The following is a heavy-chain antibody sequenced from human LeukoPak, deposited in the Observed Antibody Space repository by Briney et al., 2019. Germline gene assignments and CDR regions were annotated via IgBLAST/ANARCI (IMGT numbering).Heavy chain of an antibody. CDR3: ARFRSAADHPDS. CDR2: LYDSGTT. CDR1: GASISSYY. Sequence: PSETLSLTCTVSGASISSYYWSWIRQPPGKGLEWIGCLYDSGTTYYNPSLKSRVTISMDTSKNQLSLKLSSVTAADTAVYYCARFRSAADHPDSWGQGTLVTVSS. D-gene: IGHD1-14*01. J-gene: IGHJ4*02. V-gene: IGHV4-59*08.